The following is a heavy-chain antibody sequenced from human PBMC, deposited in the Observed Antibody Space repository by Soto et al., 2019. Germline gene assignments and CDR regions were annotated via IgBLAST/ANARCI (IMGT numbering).Heavy chain of an antibody. D-gene: IGHD2-15*01. CDR2: IWYDGSNK. Sequence: QVQLVESGGGVVQPGRSLRLSCAASGFTFSSYGMHWVRQAPGKGLEWVAVIWYDGSNKYYADSVKGRFTISRDNSKNTLYLQMNSLRAEDTAVYYCAREYWDPHCSGGSCDYYYYMDVWGKGTTVTVSS. V-gene: IGHV3-33*01. J-gene: IGHJ6*03. CDR3: AREYWDPHCSGGSCDYYYYMDV. CDR1: GFTFSSYG.